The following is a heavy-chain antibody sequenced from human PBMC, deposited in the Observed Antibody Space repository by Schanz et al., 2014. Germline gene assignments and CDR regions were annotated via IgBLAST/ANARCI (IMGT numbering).Heavy chain of an antibody. Sequence: EVQLVESGGGLVQPGGSLRLSCAASGFTFSSYWMHWVRQVPGKGLVWVSRIKSDGSSTSYADSVKGRFTISRDNAKNTLYLQMNSLEAENTAVYYCARPALWFGDNCFDPWGQGTLVTVSS. D-gene: IGHD3-10*01. CDR1: GFTFSSYW. CDR2: IKSDGSST. J-gene: IGHJ5*02. CDR3: ARPALWFGDNCFDP. V-gene: IGHV3-74*01.